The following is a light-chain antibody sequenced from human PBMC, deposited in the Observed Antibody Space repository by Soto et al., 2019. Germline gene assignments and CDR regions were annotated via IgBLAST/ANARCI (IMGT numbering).Light chain of an antibody. CDR1: QGISSL. V-gene: IGKV1-12*01. CDR3: QQANSFPLT. Sequence: DIQMTQSPSSVSASVGDRVTITCRASQGISSLLAWYQQKPGKAPNLLIHTASSLQSGVPSRFSGSRSVTDFTLTISSLQPEDFATYYCQQANSFPLTFGGGTKVEIK. J-gene: IGKJ4*01. CDR2: TAS.